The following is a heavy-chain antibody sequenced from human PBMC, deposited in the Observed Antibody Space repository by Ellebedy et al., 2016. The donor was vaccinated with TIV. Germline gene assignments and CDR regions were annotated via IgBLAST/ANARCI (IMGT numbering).Heavy chain of an antibody. D-gene: IGHD3-22*01. CDR1: GGTFNNYA. CDR2: IFPIFVTP. V-gene: IGHV1-69*13. J-gene: IGHJ4*02. Sequence: AASVKVSCKASGGTFNNYAINWVRQAPGQGLEWMGGIFPIFVTPNYARKFLGRVTITADESTRTAYMEMSGLRSEDTAVYYCARFSEGSSGPDYWGQGTLVTVSS. CDR3: ARFSEGSSGPDY.